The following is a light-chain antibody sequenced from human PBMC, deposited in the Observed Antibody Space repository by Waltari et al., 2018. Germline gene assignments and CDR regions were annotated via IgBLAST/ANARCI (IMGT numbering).Light chain of an antibody. J-gene: IGLJ1*01. CDR1: SSDIGDYDY. CDR3: CSYAGTNNFYV. CDR2: EVI. Sequence: QSALTQPPSASGSPGESVTISCTGTSSDIGDYDYVSWYQPHPGKAPKLMLYEVIKRPSGVPDRFSGSKAGNTASLTVSGLQAEDEADYYCCSYAGTNNFYVFGTGTKVTVL. V-gene: IGLV2-8*01.